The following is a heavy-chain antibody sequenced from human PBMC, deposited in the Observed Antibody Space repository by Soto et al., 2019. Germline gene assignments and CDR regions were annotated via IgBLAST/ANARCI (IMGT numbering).Heavy chain of an antibody. V-gene: IGHV3-23*01. CDR3: AKAPTTVTTRYFDY. Sequence: GSLRLSCAASGFTFSSYAMIWVRQAPGKGLEWVSAIXGXXGXTXXXDXVXGRFTISRDNSKNTLYLQMNSLRAEDTAVYYCAKAPTTVTTRYFDYWGQGTLVTVSS. J-gene: IGHJ4*02. CDR2: IXGXXGXT. CDR1: GFTFSSYA. D-gene: IGHD4-17*01.